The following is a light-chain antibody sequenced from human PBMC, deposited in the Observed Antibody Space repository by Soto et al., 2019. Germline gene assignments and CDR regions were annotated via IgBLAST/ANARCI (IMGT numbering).Light chain of an antibody. V-gene: IGKV1-5*03. CDR1: QSITKW. Sequence: DIQMTQSPATLSASVVDSVTITCRASQSITKWLAWCQLKPGKAPKLLIHEASNLHSGVSSRFTGSGSGTDFTLTITSLQPEDFATYYCQQYKSYWTFGQGTKVDIK. J-gene: IGKJ1*01. CDR3: QQYKSYWT. CDR2: EAS.